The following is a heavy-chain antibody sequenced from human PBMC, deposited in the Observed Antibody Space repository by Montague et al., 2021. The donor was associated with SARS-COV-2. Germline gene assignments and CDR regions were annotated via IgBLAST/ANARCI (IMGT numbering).Heavy chain of an antibody. CDR3: ARDRFDFGAGRQGTIDF. Sequence: SETLSLTCNVSGDSITNHYWSWIRQPAGKGLEWIGRMHFTGKTNFSPFFSSRLTMSTDTSKNQFSLKLTSVTAAGTAIYFCARDRFDFGAGRQGTIDFWGQGTLVTVSS. V-gene: IGHV4-4*07. J-gene: IGHJ4*02. CDR1: GDSITNHY. D-gene: IGHD3-10*01. CDR2: MHFTGKT.